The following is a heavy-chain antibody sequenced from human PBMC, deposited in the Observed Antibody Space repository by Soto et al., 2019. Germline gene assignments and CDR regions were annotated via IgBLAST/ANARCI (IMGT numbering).Heavy chain of an antibody. Sequence: SVKVSCKASGGTFGSDAITWGRHAPGQGLEWVGRIIPIFGTTNYAQNLQGRVTISADKSTLTSYMELHSLTSDDTALYYCERDRTDSGYYTNWLDPWG. J-gene: IGHJ5*02. CDR1: GGTFGSDA. V-gene: IGHV1-69*06. CDR2: IIPIFGTT. D-gene: IGHD3-22*01. CDR3: ERDRTDSGYYTNWLDP.